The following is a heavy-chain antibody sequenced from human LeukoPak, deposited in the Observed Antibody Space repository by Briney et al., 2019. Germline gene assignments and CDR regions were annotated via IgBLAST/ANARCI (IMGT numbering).Heavy chain of an antibody. CDR2: INHSGST. CDR1: GGSFSGYY. CDR3: ARDRYFDY. V-gene: IGHV4-34*01. J-gene: IGHJ4*02. Sequence: PSETLSLTCAVYGGSFSGYYWSWIRQPPGKGLEWIGEINHSGSTNYNPSLKSRVTISVDTSKNQSSLKLSSVTAADTAVYYCARDRYFDYWGQGTLVTVSS.